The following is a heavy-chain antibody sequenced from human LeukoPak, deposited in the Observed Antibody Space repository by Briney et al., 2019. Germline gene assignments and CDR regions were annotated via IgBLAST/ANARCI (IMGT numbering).Heavy chain of an antibody. CDR1: GFTFSSYC. J-gene: IGHJ4*02. D-gene: IGHD5-12*01. CDR3: ARAMNSGYDY. Sequence: GGSLRLSCAASGFTFSSYCMNWVRQAPGKGLEWVSSISESSNYIYYADSVKGRFTISRDNAENSVHLQMNSLRDEDTAVYYCARAMNSGYDYWGQGTLVTVSS. CDR2: ISESSNYI. V-gene: IGHV3-21*01.